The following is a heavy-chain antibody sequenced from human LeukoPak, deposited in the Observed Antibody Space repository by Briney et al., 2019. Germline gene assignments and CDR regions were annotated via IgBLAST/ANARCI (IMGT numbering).Heavy chain of an antibody. Sequence: PGGCRRLACAAAGFTLSSYSMSWVRQAPGKGLEWGSGISGGVDNTYYADSVKGRFTISRDNSKNTLYVQVNSLGTADTAAYYCAKGSYYDSSGSFYFDYWGQGTLVTVSS. V-gene: IGHV3-23*01. D-gene: IGHD3-22*01. J-gene: IGHJ4*02. CDR1: GFTLSSYS. CDR3: AKGSYYDSSGSFYFDY. CDR2: ISGGVDNT.